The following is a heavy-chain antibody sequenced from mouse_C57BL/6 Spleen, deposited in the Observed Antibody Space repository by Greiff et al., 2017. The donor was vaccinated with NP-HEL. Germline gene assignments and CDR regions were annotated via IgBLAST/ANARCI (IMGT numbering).Heavy chain of an antibody. CDR3: ARVYYGNYVGYFDV. CDR1: GYTFTSYW. Sequence: QVQLQQPGAELVKPGASVKLSCKASGYTFTSYWMHWVKQRPGQGLEWIGMIHPNSGSTNYNEKFKSKATLTVDKSSSTAYMQLSSLTSEDSAVYYSARVYYGNYVGYFDVWGTGTTVTVSS. CDR2: IHPNSGST. J-gene: IGHJ1*03. D-gene: IGHD2-1*01. V-gene: IGHV1-64*01.